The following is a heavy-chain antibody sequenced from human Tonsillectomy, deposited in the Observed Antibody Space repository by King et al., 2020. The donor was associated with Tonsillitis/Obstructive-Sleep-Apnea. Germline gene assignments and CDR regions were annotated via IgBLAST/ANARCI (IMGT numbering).Heavy chain of an antibody. CDR2: IDSDGSRT. Sequence: VQLVESGGGLVQPGGSLRLSCAASRFTFSSYWMHWVRQAPGKGLVWVSRIDSDGSRTSYADSVKGRFTISRDNVKNTLYLQMNSLRAEDTAVYYCARADCITGEGGGAFDIWGQGAMVAVSS. D-gene: IGHD1-20*01. CDR1: RFTFSSYW. J-gene: IGHJ3*02. CDR3: ARADCITGEGGGAFDI. V-gene: IGHV3-74*01.